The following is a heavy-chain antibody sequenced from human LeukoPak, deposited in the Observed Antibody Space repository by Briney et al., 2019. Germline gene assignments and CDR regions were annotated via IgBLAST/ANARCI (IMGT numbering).Heavy chain of an antibody. Sequence: SETLSLTCTVSGGSISSYYWSWIRQPPGKGLEWIGYIYYSGSTNYNPSLKSRVTISVDTSKNQFSLKLSSVTAADTAVYYCAATPTGYYYDSSGYYPYYYYGMDVWGQGTTVTVSS. V-gene: IGHV4-59*01. CDR1: GGSISSYY. CDR3: AATPTGYYYDSSGYYPYYYYGMDV. J-gene: IGHJ6*02. CDR2: IYYSGST. D-gene: IGHD3-22*01.